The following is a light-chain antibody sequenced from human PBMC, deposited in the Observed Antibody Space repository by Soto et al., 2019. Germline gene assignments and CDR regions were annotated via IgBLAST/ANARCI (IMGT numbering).Light chain of an antibody. J-gene: IGLJ2*01. CDR3: CSYAVTDTT. CDR2: DVS. Sequence: QSVLTQPRSVSGSPGQSVTISCTGASSYVSWYQQHPGKAPKLMIYDVSERPSGVPDRFSGSKSGNTASLTISGLQAEDEADYYCCSYAVTDTTFGGGTKLTVL. CDR1: SSY. V-gene: IGLV2-11*01.